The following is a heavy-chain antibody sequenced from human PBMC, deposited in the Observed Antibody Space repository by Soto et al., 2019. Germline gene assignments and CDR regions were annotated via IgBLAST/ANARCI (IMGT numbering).Heavy chain of an antibody. CDR1: GVSLNSGHYY. Sequence: QVQLQESGPGLLKPLETLSLTCTVSGVSLNSGHYYWVWIRQSPGKGLAWIASIYYDESTYYNPSLKSLVTISTDKPKTQFSLTLKSVTAADTAVYYCGKVLIGATRHTDVDSWGQGALVTVSS. V-gene: IGHV4-39*01. CDR2: IYYDEST. CDR3: GKVLIGATRHTDVDS. J-gene: IGHJ4*02. D-gene: IGHD2-15*01.